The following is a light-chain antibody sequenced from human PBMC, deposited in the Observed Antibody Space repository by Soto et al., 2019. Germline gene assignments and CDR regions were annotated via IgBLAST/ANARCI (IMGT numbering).Light chain of an antibody. J-gene: IGKJ4*01. CDR1: QSVRSY. CDR2: DAS. CDR3: QQRSNWPRT. Sequence: EIVLTQSPATLSLSPGARATLSCRASQSVRSYLAWYQQKPGQAPRLLIYDASNRATGIPARFSGSGSGTDFTLTIGSLESEDSVVYYCQQRSNWPRTFGGGTKVEIK. V-gene: IGKV3-11*01.